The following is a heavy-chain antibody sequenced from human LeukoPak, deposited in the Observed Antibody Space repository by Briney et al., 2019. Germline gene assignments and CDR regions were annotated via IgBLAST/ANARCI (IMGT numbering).Heavy chain of an antibody. D-gene: IGHD3-10*01. Sequence: GGSLRLSCAASGFSFSNYGMHWVRLAPGEGLEWVSFIRYDGGNKWYADSVKGRFTASRDNSKNTLYLQMNSLTTEDTAVYYCAKDPGAKYYFDYWGQGTPVTVSS. CDR3: AKDPGAKYYFDY. V-gene: IGHV3-30*02. J-gene: IGHJ4*02. CDR1: GFSFSNYG. CDR2: IRYDGGNK.